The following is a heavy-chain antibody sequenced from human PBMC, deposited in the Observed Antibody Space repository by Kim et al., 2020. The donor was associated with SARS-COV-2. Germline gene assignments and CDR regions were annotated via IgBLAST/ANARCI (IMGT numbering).Heavy chain of an antibody. J-gene: IGHJ2*01. V-gene: IGHV4-34*01. Sequence: SLKSRVTISVDTSKNQFSLKLSSVTAADTAVYYCARSFWSGYYTVWYFDLWGRGTLVTVSS. CDR3: ARSFWSGYYTVWYFDL. D-gene: IGHD3-3*01.